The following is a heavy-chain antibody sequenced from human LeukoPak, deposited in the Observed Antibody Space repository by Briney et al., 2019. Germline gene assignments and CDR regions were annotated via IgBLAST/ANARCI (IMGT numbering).Heavy chain of an antibody. CDR2: ISGSGDNT. J-gene: IGHJ4*02. CDR1: GFTFSSYA. V-gene: IGHV3-23*01. CDR3: AKGSYYDSSGSFYFDY. Sequence: HTGRSLRLSCAASGFTFSSYAMSWVRQAPGKGLEWVSGISGSGDNTYYADSVKGRFTISRDNSKNTLYVQVNSLGTEDTAAYYCAKGSYYDSSGSFYFDYWGQGTLVTASS. D-gene: IGHD3-22*01.